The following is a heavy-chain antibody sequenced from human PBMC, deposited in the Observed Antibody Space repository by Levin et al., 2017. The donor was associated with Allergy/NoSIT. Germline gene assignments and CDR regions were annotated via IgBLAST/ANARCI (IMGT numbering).Heavy chain of an antibody. CDR1: GFTFSSYA. J-gene: IGHJ3*02. Sequence: PGGSLRLSCAASGFTFSSYAMHWVRQAPGKGLEWVAVISYDGSNKYYADSVKGRFTISRDNSKNTLYLQMNSLRAEDTAVYYCASHSYDDNAFDIWGQGTMVTVSS. CDR2: ISYDGSNK. D-gene: IGHD4-17*01. CDR3: ASHSYDDNAFDI. V-gene: IGHV3-30-3*01.